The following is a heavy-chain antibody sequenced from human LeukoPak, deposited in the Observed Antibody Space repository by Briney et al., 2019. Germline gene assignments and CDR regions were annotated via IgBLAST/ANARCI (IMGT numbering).Heavy chain of an antibody. V-gene: IGHV1-69*13. CDR2: IIAIFGTT. Sequence: GASVKVSCKASGGTFRKYAITWVRQAPGQGLEWMGGIIAIFGTTNYAQKFQGRVTITADESTGTVYMELSSLRSEDTAVYYCASFPTYYFYKSGADYWGQGTLVTVSS. J-gene: IGHJ4*02. CDR3: ASFPTYYFYKSGADY. CDR1: GGTFRKYA. D-gene: IGHD3-22*01.